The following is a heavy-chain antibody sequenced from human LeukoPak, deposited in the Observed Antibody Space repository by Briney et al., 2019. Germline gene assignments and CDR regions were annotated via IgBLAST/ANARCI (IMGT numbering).Heavy chain of an antibody. CDR3: ARVVIAQGRAFDI. CDR1: GGSISSYY. V-gene: IGHV4-4*08. D-gene: IGHD2-21*01. J-gene: IGHJ3*02. Sequence: PSETLSLTCTVSGGSISSYYWSWIRQPPGKGLEWIGYIYTSGSTNYNPSLKSRVTMSVDTSKNQFSLKLSSVTAADTAVYYCARVVIAQGRAFDIWGQGTMVTVSS. CDR2: IYTSGST.